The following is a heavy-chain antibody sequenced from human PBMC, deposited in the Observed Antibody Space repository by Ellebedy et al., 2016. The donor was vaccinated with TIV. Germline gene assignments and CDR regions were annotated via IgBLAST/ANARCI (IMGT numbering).Heavy chain of an antibody. CDR2: ISDSGANT. CDR3: ARDPVGVGPAFDV. Sequence: PGGSLRLSCAASGLTFSSHAMSRVRQAPGKGLEWVSSISDSGANTYYADSVKGRFTISRDNSKDTLYLQMNSLRAEDTAIYYCARDPVGVGPAFDVWGQGTMVTVSS. D-gene: IGHD4-23*01. J-gene: IGHJ3*01. V-gene: IGHV3-23*01. CDR1: GLTFSSHA.